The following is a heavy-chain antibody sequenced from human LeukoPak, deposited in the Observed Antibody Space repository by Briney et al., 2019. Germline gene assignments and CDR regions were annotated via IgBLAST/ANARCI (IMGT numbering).Heavy chain of an antibody. Sequence: GGSLRLSCAASGFTFDDYGMSWVRQAPGKGLEWVSGINWNGGSTGYADSVKGRFTISRDNAKNSLYLQMNSLRAEDTALYYCAREGTCSGGSCSRPGYMDVWGKGTTVTVSS. CDR1: GFTFDDYG. CDR2: INWNGGST. CDR3: AREGTCSGGSCSRPGYMDV. D-gene: IGHD2-15*01. J-gene: IGHJ6*03. V-gene: IGHV3-20*04.